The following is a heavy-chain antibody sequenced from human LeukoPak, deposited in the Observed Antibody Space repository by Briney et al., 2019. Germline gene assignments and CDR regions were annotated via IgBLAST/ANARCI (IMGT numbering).Heavy chain of an antibody. J-gene: IGHJ4*02. CDR1: GFTFSTYW. D-gene: IGHD2-21*02. Sequence: PGGSLRLSCAASGFTFSTYWMHWVRQTPGKGLVWVSRINSDGSSTTYADSVKGRFTISRDNAKNTLYLQMNSLRAEDTALYYCARSPNCGGDCFWGQGTLVTVSS. CDR3: ARSPNCGGDCF. V-gene: IGHV3-74*01. CDR2: INSDGSST.